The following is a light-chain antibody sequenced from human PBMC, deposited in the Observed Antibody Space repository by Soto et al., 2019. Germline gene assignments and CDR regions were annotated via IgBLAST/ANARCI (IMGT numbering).Light chain of an antibody. Sequence: EIVLTQSPGTLSLSPGERATLSCRASQSVGNNFLSWYQQRPGQAPRLLIYNAFSRATGISDRFSGSGSGTDFTLTISRLEPEDFAVYYCHQHAYSPPAVGQGTRLDIK. CDR1: QSVGNNF. CDR3: HQHAYSPPA. V-gene: IGKV3-20*01. J-gene: IGKJ5*01. CDR2: NAF.